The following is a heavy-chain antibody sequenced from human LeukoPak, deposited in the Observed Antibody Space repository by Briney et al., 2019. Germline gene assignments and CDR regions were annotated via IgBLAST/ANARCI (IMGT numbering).Heavy chain of an antibody. V-gene: IGHV3-7*03. CDR2: IKQDGSET. J-gene: IGHJ4*02. CDR3: ARDKGDYDTSGSLFVF. CDR1: GFTFSRYW. D-gene: IGHD3-22*01. Sequence: GGSLRLSCAASGFTFSRYWMSWVRQAPRKGLEWVANIKQDGSETYYVDSVKGRFTIFRDNAKNSLYLQMNSLRAEDTAVYYCARDKGDYDTSGSLFVFGGQGTLVTVSS.